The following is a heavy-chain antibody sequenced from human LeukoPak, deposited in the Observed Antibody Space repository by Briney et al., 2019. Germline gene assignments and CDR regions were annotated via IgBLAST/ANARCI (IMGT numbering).Heavy chain of an antibody. Sequence: SETLSLTCTVSGGSISSYYWSWIRQPPGKGLEWIGYINDRGSTKYNPSLKSRVTIAVDTSKNQFSLKLSSVTAADTAVYYCATLGYSYGTDYWGQGTLVTVSS. CDR1: GGSISSYY. J-gene: IGHJ4*02. D-gene: IGHD5-18*01. CDR2: INDRGST. V-gene: IGHV4-59*03. CDR3: ATLGYSYGTDY.